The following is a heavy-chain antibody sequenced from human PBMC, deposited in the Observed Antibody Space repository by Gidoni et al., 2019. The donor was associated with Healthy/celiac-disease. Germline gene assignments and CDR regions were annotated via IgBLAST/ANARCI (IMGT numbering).Heavy chain of an antibody. Sequence: EVQLVGAGGGFVRPGGSLRLSWAGAGFACSSTSMSWVRPARGEGVEWVSSISGSGGSTYYAHSVKGRFTISIDNSKNTLYLQLNTLRAEDTAVYYCAKDRRSGAARPWVEDYWGQGTLVTVSS. CDR1: GFACSSTS. D-gene: IGHD6-6*01. CDR3: AKDRRSGAARPWVEDY. J-gene: IGHJ4*02. CDR2: ISGSGGST. V-gene: IGHV3-23*04.